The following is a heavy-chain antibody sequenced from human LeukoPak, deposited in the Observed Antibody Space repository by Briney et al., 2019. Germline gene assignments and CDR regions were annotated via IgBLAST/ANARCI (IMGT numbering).Heavy chain of an antibody. V-gene: IGHV3-30-3*01. CDR1: GFTFSSYA. CDR3: ARERSVSDCSSTSCASHAFDI. Sequence: GGSLRLSCAASGFTFSSYAMSWVRQAPGKGLEWVAVISYDGSNKYYADSVKGRFTISRDNSKNTLYLQMNSLRAEDTAVYYCARERSVSDCSSTSCASHAFDIWGQGTMVTVSS. J-gene: IGHJ3*02. D-gene: IGHD2-2*01. CDR2: ISYDGSNK.